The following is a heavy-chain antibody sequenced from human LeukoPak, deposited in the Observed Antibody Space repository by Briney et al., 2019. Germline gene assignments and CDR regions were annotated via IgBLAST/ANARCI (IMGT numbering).Heavy chain of an antibody. Sequence: SQTLSLTCTVSGGSISSGSYYWRWIRQPAGKGLEWIGRIYTSGSTNYNPSLKSRVTISVDTSKNQFSLKLSSVTAADTAVYYCARSYCSSTTCYIVAFDIWGQGTMVTVSS. CDR2: IYTSGST. CDR3: ARSYCSSTTCYIVAFDI. V-gene: IGHV4-61*02. CDR1: GGSISSGSYY. J-gene: IGHJ3*02. D-gene: IGHD2-2*01.